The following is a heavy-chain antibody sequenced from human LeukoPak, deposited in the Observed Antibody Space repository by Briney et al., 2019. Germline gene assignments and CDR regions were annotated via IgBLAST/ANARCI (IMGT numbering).Heavy chain of an antibody. J-gene: IGHJ4*02. CDR2: ISSSGSTI. Sequence: GRSLRLSCTASTFAFRNYDMHWVRQAPGKGLEWVSYISSSGSTIYYADSVKGRFTISRDNAKNSLYLQMNSLRAEDTAVYYCARDVYGSGSYMNGYFDYWGQGTLVTVSS. CDR3: ARDVYGSGSYMNGYFDY. D-gene: IGHD3-10*01. V-gene: IGHV3-48*04. CDR1: TFAFRNYD.